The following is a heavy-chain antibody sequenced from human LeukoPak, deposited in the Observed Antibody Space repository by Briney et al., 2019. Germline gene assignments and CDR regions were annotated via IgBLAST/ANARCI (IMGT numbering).Heavy chain of an antibody. CDR3: ARGSDYDFWSGYRTYFDY. V-gene: IGHV4-59*01. D-gene: IGHD3-3*01. CDR2: IYYSGST. CDR1: GGSISSYY. J-gene: IGHJ4*02. Sequence: SETLSLTCTVSGGSISSYYWSWIRQPPGKGLEWIGYIYYSGSTNYNPSLKSRVTISVDTSKNQFSLKLSSVTAADTAVYYCARGSDYDFWSGYRTYFDYWGQGTLVTVSS.